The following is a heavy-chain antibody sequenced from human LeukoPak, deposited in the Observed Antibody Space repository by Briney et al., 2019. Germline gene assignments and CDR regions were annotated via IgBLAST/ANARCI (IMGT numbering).Heavy chain of an antibody. D-gene: IGHD2-21*02. Sequence: ASVKVSCKASGYTFTSYGISWVRQAPGQGLEWMGCVNPNSGGTNYAQKFQGRVTMTRDTSISTAYMELSRLLSGDTAVYYCARGKTMVYCGGDCYRFDNWGQGTLVTVSS. CDR3: ARGKTMVYCGGDCYRFDN. V-gene: IGHV1-2*02. CDR1: GYTFTSYG. CDR2: VNPNSGGT. J-gene: IGHJ4*02.